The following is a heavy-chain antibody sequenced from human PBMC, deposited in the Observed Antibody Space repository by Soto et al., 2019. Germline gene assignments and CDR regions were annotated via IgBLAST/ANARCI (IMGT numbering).Heavy chain of an antibody. J-gene: IGHJ4*02. Sequence: SETLSLTCAVYGGSFSGYYWSWIRQPPGKGLEWIGEINHSGSTNYNPSLKSRVTISVDTSKNQFSLKLSSVTAADTAVYYCARGMRNVPKMSSWYTFDYWGQGTLVTVSS. CDR1: GGSFSGYY. CDR2: INHSGST. D-gene: IGHD6-13*01. V-gene: IGHV4-34*01. CDR3: ARGMRNVPKMSSWYTFDY.